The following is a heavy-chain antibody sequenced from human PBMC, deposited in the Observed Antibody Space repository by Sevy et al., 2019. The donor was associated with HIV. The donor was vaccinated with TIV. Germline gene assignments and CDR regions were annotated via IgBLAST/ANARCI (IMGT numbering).Heavy chain of an antibody. CDR3: ARQATYYYDSSGYHTDFDY. Sequence: ASVKVSCKASGYTFTSYGISWVRQAPGQGLEWMGWISAYNGNTNYAQKLQGRVTMTTDTSTSTAYMELRSLRSDDTAVYYCARQATYYYDSSGYHTDFDYWGQGTLDTVS. D-gene: IGHD3-22*01. CDR2: ISAYNGNT. J-gene: IGHJ4*02. CDR1: GYTFTSYG. V-gene: IGHV1-18*01.